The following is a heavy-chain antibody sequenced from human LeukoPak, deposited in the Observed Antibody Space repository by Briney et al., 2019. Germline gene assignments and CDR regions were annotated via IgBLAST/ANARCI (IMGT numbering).Heavy chain of an antibody. CDR3: ARDVEVAAYYFDY. V-gene: IGHV1-18*01. D-gene: IGHD6-19*01. CDR1: GYIFSSYD. CDR2: ISLYNGNT. Sequence: GASVKVSCKASGYIFSSYDITWVRQAPGQGLEWMGWISLYNGNTNYAQKIQGRVTMTTDTSTSTAYMELRSLRSDDTAVYYCARDVEVAAYYFDYWGQGTLVTVSS. J-gene: IGHJ4*02.